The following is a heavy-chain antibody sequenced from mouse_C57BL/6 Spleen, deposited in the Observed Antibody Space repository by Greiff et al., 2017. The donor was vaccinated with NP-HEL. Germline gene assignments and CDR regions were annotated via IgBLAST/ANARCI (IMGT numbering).Heavy chain of an antibody. J-gene: IGHJ1*03. CDR3: NARSADGYFHFEV. Sequence: VQLQQSGPELVKPGASVKMSCKASGYTFTDYNMHWVKQSHGKSLEWIGYINPNNGGTSYNKKFKGKATLTVNKSSSTAYMELRSLTAEDSAVYYCNARSADGYFHFEVWGTGTTVTVSS. CDR2: INPNNGGT. CDR1: GYTFTDYN. D-gene: IGHD2-3*01. V-gene: IGHV1-22*01.